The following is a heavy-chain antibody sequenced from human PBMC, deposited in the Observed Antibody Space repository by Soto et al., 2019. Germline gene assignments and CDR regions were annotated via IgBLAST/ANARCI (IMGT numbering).Heavy chain of an antibody. D-gene: IGHD6-13*01. CDR2: ISYDGSNK. CDR1: GFTFNSYG. CDR3: AKEAAAGTYYYYGMDV. J-gene: IGHJ6*02. V-gene: IGHV3-30*18. Sequence: GGSLRLSCAASGFTFNSYGMHWVRQAPGKGLEWVAVISYDGSNKYYADSVKGRFTISRDNSKNTLYLQMNSLRAEDTAVYYCAKEAAAGTYYYYGMDVWGQGTTVTVSS.